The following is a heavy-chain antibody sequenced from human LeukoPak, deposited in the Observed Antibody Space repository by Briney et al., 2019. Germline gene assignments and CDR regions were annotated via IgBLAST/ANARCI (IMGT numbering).Heavy chain of an antibody. Sequence: GGSLRLSCAASGFTFSSYAMSWVRQAPGKGLEWVSTIRDSSSTYYADSVKGRFTISRDNSKNTVYLQMNSLRVEDTAVYYCAKTISGYCSRTSCLNWFDPWGQGILVTVSS. CDR2: IRDSSST. D-gene: IGHD2-2*03. J-gene: IGHJ5*02. CDR3: AKTISGYCSRTSCLNWFDP. CDR1: GFTFSSYA. V-gene: IGHV3-23*01.